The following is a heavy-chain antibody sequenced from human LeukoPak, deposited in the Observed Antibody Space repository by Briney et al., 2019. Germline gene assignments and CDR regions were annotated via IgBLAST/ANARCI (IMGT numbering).Heavy chain of an antibody. CDR2: IYYSGST. V-gene: IGHV4-39*07. J-gene: IGHJ4*02. CDR3: ARGDRASFSSSWPFVETYYFDY. Sequence: PSETLSLTCTVSGGSISSSSYYWGWIRQPPGKGLEWIGSIYYSGSTYYNPSLKSRVTISVDTSKNQFSLKLSSVTAADTAVYYCARGDRASFSSSWPFVETYYFDYWGQGTLVTVSS. D-gene: IGHD6-13*01. CDR1: GGSISSSSYY.